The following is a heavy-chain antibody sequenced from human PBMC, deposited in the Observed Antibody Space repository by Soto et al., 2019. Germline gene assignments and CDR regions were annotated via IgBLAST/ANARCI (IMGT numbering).Heavy chain of an antibody. CDR1: GFYFDDYT. D-gene: IGHD4-4*01. CDR2: NSWDGGGT. CDR3: AKDYSKWHSDHGRNTYGMDV. J-gene: IGHJ6*02. V-gene: IGHV3-43*01. Sequence: GGSLRLSCAPSGFYFDDYTMHRVRQAPGKGLEWVSLNSWDGGGTYYADSVKGRFTISRDNSKNSLYLQMNSLRTQDTALYYCAKDYSKWHSDHGRNTYGMDVWGQGTTVTV.